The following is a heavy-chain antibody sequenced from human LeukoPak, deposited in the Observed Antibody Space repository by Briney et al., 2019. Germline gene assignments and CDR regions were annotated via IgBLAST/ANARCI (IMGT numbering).Heavy chain of an antibody. Sequence: GRSLRLSCAASGFIFDDYAMHWVRQAPGKGLEWVSGISWNSGGIGYADSVKGRFTISRDNAKNSLYLQMNSLKVEDTALYYCAKDTQHYYAMDVWGQGTTVTVSS. D-gene: IGHD5-18*01. J-gene: IGHJ6*02. CDR1: GFIFDDYA. CDR3: AKDTQHYYAMDV. CDR2: ISWNSGGI. V-gene: IGHV3-9*01.